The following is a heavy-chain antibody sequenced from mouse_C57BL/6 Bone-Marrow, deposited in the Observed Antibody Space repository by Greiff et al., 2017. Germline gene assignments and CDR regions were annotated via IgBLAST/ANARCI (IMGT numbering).Heavy chain of an antibody. CDR3: ARRGITTVVSTNAMDD. Sequence: VQLQQPGAELVKPGASVKMSCKASGYTFTSYWITWVKQRPGKGLEWIGDICPGSGSTNYNEKFKSKATLTVDTSSSTAYMQLSSLTSEDSAVYYCARRGITTVVSTNAMDDWGQGTSVTVSS. CDR1: GYTFTSYW. CDR2: ICPGSGST. D-gene: IGHD1-1*01. V-gene: IGHV1-55*01. J-gene: IGHJ4*01.